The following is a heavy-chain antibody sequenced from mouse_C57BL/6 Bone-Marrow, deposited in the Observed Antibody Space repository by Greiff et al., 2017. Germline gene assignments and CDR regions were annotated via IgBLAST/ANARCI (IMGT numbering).Heavy chain of an antibody. J-gene: IGHJ3*01. V-gene: IGHV1-64*01. Sequence: QVHVKQSGAELVKPGASVKLSCKASGYTFTSYWMHWVKQRPGQGLEWIGMIHPNSGSTNYNEKFKSKATLTVDKSSSTAYMQLSSLTSEDSAVYYCARLYYDYDGFAYWGQGTLVTVSA. D-gene: IGHD2-4*01. CDR1: GYTFTSYW. CDR2: IHPNSGST. CDR3: ARLYYDYDGFAY.